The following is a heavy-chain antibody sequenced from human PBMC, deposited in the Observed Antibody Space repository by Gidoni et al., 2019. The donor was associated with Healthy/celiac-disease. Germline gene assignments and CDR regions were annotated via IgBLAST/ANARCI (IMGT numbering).Heavy chain of an antibody. J-gene: IGHJ6*02. V-gene: IGHV1-18*01. CDR2: ISAYNGNT. Sequence: QFQLVQSGSEVKKPGASVKVSCKASGYTFTSYGISWVRQAPGQGLEWMGWISAYNGNTNYAQQLHGRVTMTTDTSTSTAYLELRSLRSDDTAVYYCALQFPTTRYYGMDVWGQGTTVTVSS. CDR1: GYTFTSYG. CDR3: ALQFPTTRYYGMDV. D-gene: IGHD2-2*01.